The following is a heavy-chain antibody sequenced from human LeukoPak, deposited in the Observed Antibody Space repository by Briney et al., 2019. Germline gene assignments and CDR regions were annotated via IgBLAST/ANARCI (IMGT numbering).Heavy chain of an antibody. D-gene: IGHD2-2*01. Sequence: GSPRPSCAASGFTFSSYSMNWVRQAPGEGLEWVSFISSSSSYIYYADSVKGRFTISRDNAKNSLYLQMNSLRAEDTAVYYCARLYCSSTSCYSSDYWGQGTLVTVSS. V-gene: IGHV3-21*01. CDR3: ARLYCSSTSCYSSDY. J-gene: IGHJ4*02. CDR2: ISSSSSYI. CDR1: GFTFSSYS.